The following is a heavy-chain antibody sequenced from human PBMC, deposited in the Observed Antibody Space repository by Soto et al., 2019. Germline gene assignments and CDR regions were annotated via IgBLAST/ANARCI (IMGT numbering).Heavy chain of an antibody. CDR2: INHSGST. CDR3: ARGVRATGYLATRYYYYGMDV. Sequence: SETLSLTCAVYCGSFSVYYWSWILQPPGKGLEWIGEINHSGSTNYNPSLKSRVTISVDTSKNQFSLKLSSVTAADTAVYYCARGVRATGYLATRYYYYGMDVWGQGTTVTVSS. J-gene: IGHJ6*02. CDR1: CGSFSVYY. D-gene: IGHD1-26*01. V-gene: IGHV4-34*01.